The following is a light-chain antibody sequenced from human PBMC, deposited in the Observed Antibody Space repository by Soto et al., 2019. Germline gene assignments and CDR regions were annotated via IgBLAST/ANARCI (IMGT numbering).Light chain of an antibody. Sequence: QSALTQPPSASGSLGQSGTISCTGTSVDINYVSWFQQHPGKAPKLIICEVTKRPSGVPDRFSGSKSGNTASLTVSGLQDDDEADYYCSSYAGRDIWVFGGGTKVTVL. CDR3: SSYAGRDIWV. J-gene: IGLJ3*02. CDR1: SVDINY. V-gene: IGLV2-8*01. CDR2: EVT.